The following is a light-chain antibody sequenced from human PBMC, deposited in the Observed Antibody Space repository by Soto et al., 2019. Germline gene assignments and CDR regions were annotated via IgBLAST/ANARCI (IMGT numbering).Light chain of an antibody. CDR3: QVYDSSSDLVV. V-gene: IGLV3-21*04. Sequence: SYELAQPPSVSVAPGKTATITCGGNDIGSKSAHWYQQKPGQAPVLVISYDRDRTSGVPERFSGSNSGHTATLTISRVEAGDEADYYCQVYDSSSDLVVFGGGTKLTVL. J-gene: IGLJ2*01. CDR2: YDR. CDR1: DIGSKS.